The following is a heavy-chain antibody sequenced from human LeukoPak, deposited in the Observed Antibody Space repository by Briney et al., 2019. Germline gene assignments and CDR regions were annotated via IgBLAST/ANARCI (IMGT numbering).Heavy chain of an antibody. CDR3: ARDVPIDYTIIGVAPTSYYMDV. J-gene: IGHJ6*03. V-gene: IGHV1-69*05. CDR2: IIPIFGTA. D-gene: IGHD3-3*01. Sequence: SVKVSCKASGGTFSSYAISWVRQAPGQGLEWMGGIIPIFGTANYAQKFQGRVTITTDESTSTAYMELSSLRSEDTAVYYCARDVPIDYTIIGVAPTSYYMDVWGKGTTLTVSS. CDR1: GGTFSSYA.